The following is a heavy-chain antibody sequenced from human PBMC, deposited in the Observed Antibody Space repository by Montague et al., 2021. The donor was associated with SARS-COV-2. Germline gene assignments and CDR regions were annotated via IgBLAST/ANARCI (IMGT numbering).Heavy chain of an antibody. J-gene: IGHJ6*02. CDR2: IYYSGST. CDR3: AGISEYSYGIYYYGMDV. CDR1: GGSISSYY. V-gene: IGHV4-59*01. D-gene: IGHD5-18*01. Sequence: SETLSLTCTVSGGSISSYYWSWIRQPPGKGLEWIGYIYYSGSTNXNPSLKSRVTISVDTSKNQFSLKLSSVTAADTAVYYCAGISEYSYGIYYYGMDVWGQGTTVTVSS.